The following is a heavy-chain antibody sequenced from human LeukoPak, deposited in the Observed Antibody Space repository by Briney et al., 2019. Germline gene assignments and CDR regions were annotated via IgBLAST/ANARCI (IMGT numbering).Heavy chain of an antibody. CDR1: GFTFRSYA. J-gene: IGHJ6*02. D-gene: IGHD6-13*01. Sequence: PGRSLRLSCAASGFTFRSYAMSWVRQAPGEGLEWVSAISDSDSGTYYADSVKGRFTISRDNSKSTLYLQMNSLRAEDTAVYYCAKGYGYSSSWTSNYYFYGLDVWGQGTTVTVSS. CDR2: ISDSDSGT. CDR3: AKGYGYSSSWTSNYYFYGLDV. V-gene: IGHV3-23*01.